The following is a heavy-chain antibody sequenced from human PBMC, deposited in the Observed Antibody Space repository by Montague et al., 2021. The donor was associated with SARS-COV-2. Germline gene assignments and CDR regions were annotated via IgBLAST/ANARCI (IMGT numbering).Heavy chain of an antibody. D-gene: IGHD2-15*01. J-gene: IGHJ5*02. CDR1: GVSIGSNNW. V-gene: IGHV4-4*02. Sequence: SETLSLTCAVSGVSIGSNNWGCWCRQLPGKGLEWIWEIYHSGSTNYIPSLKSRVTISVDKTKNQFSLKMSSVTAADTAVFYCARGLGCSGGRCYGDWLDPWGQGTLVTVSS. CDR2: IYHSGST. CDR3: ARGLGCSGGRCYGDWLDP.